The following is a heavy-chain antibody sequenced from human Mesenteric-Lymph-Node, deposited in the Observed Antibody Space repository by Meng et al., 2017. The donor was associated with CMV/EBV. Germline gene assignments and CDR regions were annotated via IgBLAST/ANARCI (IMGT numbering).Heavy chain of an antibody. Sequence: SGGTLTNFAISWMRQAPGQGLEWMGGIMPLFGTPNYAEKFQGRVTISTDESSSTVYMELRSLRSDDTAVYYCARDQGATTSAQLGPWGQGTLVTVSS. CDR2: IMPLFGTP. J-gene: IGHJ5*02. CDR1: GGTLTNFA. V-gene: IGHV1-69*05. D-gene: IGHD1-26*01. CDR3: ARDQGATTSAQLGP.